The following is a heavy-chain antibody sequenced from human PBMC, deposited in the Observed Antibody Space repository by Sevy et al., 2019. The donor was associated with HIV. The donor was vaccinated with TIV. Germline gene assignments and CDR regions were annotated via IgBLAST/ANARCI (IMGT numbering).Heavy chain of an antibody. V-gene: IGHV3-30*03. CDR2: ISSDGSNE. CDR3: AIYCLTSTCYSSYEI. D-gene: IGHD2-2*01. Sequence: GGSLRLSCAASGFTFRTYGMHWVRQAPGKGPEWVALISSDGSNEYYADSVRDRFTISRDNSKNTLFLQMNSLSPEDTAVYYCAIYCLTSTCYSSYEIWGQWTMVTVSS. J-gene: IGHJ3*02. CDR1: GFTFRTYG.